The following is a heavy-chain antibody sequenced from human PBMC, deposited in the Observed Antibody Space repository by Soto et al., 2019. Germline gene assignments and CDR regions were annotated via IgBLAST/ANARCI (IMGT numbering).Heavy chain of an antibody. D-gene: IGHD6-19*01. CDR3: ARYSSAWGL. J-gene: IGHJ4*02. CDR1: GFTFSTYL. Sequence: GGSLRLSCAASGFTFSTYLMSWVRQAPGKGLEWVANIKYDGSETYYVDSVKGRFTISRDNAKNSLYLQMNSLRGEDTAVYYCARYSSAWGLWGQGTLVTVSS. CDR2: IKYDGSET. V-gene: IGHV3-7*01.